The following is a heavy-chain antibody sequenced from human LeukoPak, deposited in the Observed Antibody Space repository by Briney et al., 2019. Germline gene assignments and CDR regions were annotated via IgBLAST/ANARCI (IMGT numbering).Heavy chain of an antibody. J-gene: IGHJ5*02. CDR3: ARAYCGGDCYRGWFDP. CDR2: IYYSGST. Sequence: SETLSLTCTVSGGSISSYYWSWIRQPPGKGLEWIGYIYYSGSTNYNPSLKSRVTISVDTSKNQFSLKLSSVTAADTAVYYRARAYCGGDCYRGWFDPWGQGTLVTVSS. V-gene: IGHV4-59*01. CDR1: GGSISSYY. D-gene: IGHD2-21*02.